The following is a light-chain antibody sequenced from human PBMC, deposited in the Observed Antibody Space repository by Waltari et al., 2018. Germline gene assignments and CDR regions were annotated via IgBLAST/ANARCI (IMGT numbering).Light chain of an antibody. V-gene: IGKV4-1*01. Sequence: DIVMTQSPDSLAVSLGERSTINCKSSQSVLYSSNNKNYLAWYQQKPGHPPKLLIYWASTRESGVPDRFSGSGSGTDFTLTISSLQAEDVEVYYCQQYYSTPPITFGQGTRLEIK. CDR1: QSVLYSSNNKNY. CDR2: WAS. J-gene: IGKJ5*01. CDR3: QQYYSTPPIT.